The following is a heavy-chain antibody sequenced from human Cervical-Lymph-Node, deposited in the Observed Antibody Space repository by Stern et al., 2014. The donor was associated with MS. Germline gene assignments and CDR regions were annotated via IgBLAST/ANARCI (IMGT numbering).Heavy chain of an antibody. CDR2: ISNDGNEK. CDR3: AKDRLFCSGGGCYAMDV. Sequence: VQLLESGGGVVQPGRSLRLSCAASGFALRSYGMHWVRQAPGKGLEWEAVISNDGNEKYYADSVKGRFTISRDNSKNTLSLQMNSLKTEDTAVYYCAKDRLFCSGGGCYAMDVWGQGTTVTVSS. CDR1: GFALRSYG. D-gene: IGHD2-15*01. V-gene: IGHV3-30*18. J-gene: IGHJ6*02.